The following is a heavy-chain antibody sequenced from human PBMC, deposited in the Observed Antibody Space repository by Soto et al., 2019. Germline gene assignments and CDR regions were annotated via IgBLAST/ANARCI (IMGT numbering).Heavy chain of an antibody. Sequence: GGSLRLSCAASGFTFSSYGMHWVRQAPGKGLEWVAVISYDGSNKYYADSVKGRFTISRDNSKNTLYLQMNSLRAEDTAVYYCAKDFSSGGWYSRLYYYGMDVWGQGTTVTVSS. CDR3: AKDFSSGGWYSRLYYYGMDV. CDR1: GFTFSSYG. V-gene: IGHV3-30*18. D-gene: IGHD6-19*01. J-gene: IGHJ6*02. CDR2: ISYDGSNK.